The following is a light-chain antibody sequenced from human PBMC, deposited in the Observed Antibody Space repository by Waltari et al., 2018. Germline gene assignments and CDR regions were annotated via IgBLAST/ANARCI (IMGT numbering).Light chain of an antibody. V-gene: IGKV3-11*01. J-gene: IGKJ5*01. CDR3: QQRSAWPTT. CDR2: DAS. CDR1: KSVSSN. Sequence: EIVVTQSPATLSLSPGEVATLSCRTSKSVSSNLAWFQQKDGQPPRLVIYDASSRATDTPARFSGGGYGTDCTLTISSLEPEDLATYYCQQRSAWPTTFGQGTRLEI.